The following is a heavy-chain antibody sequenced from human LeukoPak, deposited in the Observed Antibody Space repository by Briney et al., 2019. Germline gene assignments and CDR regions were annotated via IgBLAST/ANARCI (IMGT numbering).Heavy chain of an antibody. CDR1: GGSISRYY. J-gene: IGHJ4*02. CDR3: ARGVYYDSSGYYLY. V-gene: IGHV4-59*01. Sequence: PSETLSLTCTVAGGSISRYYWSWIRQPPGKGLEGIGYIYYSGSTNYNPSLKSRVTISVDTSKNHFSLKLSSVTAADTAVYYCARGVYYDSSGYYLYWGQGTLVTVSS. D-gene: IGHD3-22*01. CDR2: IYYSGST.